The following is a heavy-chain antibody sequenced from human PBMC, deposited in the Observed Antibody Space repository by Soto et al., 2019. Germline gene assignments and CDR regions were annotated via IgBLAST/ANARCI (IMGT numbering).Heavy chain of an antibody. J-gene: IGHJ4*02. CDR2: ISYDGSNK. D-gene: IGHD3-16*02. V-gene: IGHV3-30*18. CDR1: GFTFSSYG. Sequence: QVQLVESGGGVVQPGRSLRLSCAASGFTFSSYGMHWVRQAPGKGLEWVAVISYDGSNKYYADSVKGLFTISRDNSKNTLYLQMNSLRAEDTAVYYCAKGGHDYVWGSYLDCWGQGTLVTVSS. CDR3: AKGGHDYVWGSYLDC.